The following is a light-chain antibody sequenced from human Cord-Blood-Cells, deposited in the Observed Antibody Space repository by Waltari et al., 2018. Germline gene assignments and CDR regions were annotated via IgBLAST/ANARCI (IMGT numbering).Light chain of an antibody. V-gene: IGLV2-14*01. J-gene: IGLJ1*01. Sequence: QSALTQPASVSGSPGQSITISCTGTSSDVGGYNYVSWYQQHPGKAPKLMIYEVSNRPSGVASLFSCSKSANTASLTSSGLQSEDEADYYCSSYTSSSTHYVFGTGTKVTVL. CDR1: SSDVGGYNY. CDR3: SSYTSSSTHYV. CDR2: EVS.